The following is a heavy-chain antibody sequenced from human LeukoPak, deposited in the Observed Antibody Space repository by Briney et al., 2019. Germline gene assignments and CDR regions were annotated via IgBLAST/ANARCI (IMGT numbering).Heavy chain of an antibody. Sequence: GGSLRLSCAASGFTFSTYGMHWVRQAPGKGLEWVAVMWYDGSNEYYANSVKGRFTISRDNSRNTLYLQMNSLRAEDTAVYYCARDLYDFWSGYYTGIGDYWGQGTLVTVSS. CDR2: MWYDGSNE. J-gene: IGHJ4*02. CDR1: GFTFSTYG. D-gene: IGHD3-3*01. CDR3: ARDLYDFWSGYYTGIGDY. V-gene: IGHV3-33*01.